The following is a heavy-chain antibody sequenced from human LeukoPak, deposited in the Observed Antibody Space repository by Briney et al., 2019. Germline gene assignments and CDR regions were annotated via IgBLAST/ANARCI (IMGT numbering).Heavy chain of an antibody. CDR3: ARHTDIAPLSSLKY. J-gene: IGHJ4*02. CDR1: GGSISSYY. D-gene: IGHD6-13*01. CDR2: IYYSGST. Sequence: SVTLSLTCTVSGGSISSYYWSWIRQTPGKGLEWIGDIYYSGSTNYNPSLKSRVTISVDTSKNQFSLKLSSVTAADTAVYYCARHTDIAPLSSLKYWGQGTLVTVSS. V-gene: IGHV4-59*08.